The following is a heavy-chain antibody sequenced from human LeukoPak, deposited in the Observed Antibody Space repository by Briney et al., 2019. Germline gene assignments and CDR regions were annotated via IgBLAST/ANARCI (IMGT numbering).Heavy chain of an antibody. Sequence: PGGSLRLSCVASGLIFSNYWMSWVRQAPGKGLEWVANIKQDGSEKYYVDSVKGRFTISRDNAKNSLYLQMNSLRAEDTAVYYCARGHTILAYWGQGTLVTVSS. CDR2: IKQDGSEK. D-gene: IGHD3-3*01. CDR1: GLIFSNYW. CDR3: ARGHTILAY. V-gene: IGHV3-7*01. J-gene: IGHJ4*02.